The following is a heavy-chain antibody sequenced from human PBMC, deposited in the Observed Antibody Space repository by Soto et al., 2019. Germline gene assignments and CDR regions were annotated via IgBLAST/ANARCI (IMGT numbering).Heavy chain of an antibody. CDR3: AREIRSGYYKYWYFDL. CDR1: GYTFTIYH. V-gene: IGHV1-2*02. Sequence: ASVKVSCKASGYTFTIYHMHWVRQAPGQGLEWMGWINPDSGGTKYAQKFQGGVTLTRDTSISTVYMELSRLRSDDTAVYYCAREIRSGYYKYWYFDLWGRGPLVTVSS. D-gene: IGHD3-3*01. CDR2: INPDSGGT. J-gene: IGHJ2*01.